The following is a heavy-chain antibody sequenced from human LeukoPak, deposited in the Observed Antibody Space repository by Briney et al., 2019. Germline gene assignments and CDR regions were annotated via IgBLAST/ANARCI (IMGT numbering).Heavy chain of an antibody. V-gene: IGHV4-38-2*01. CDR3: ARRYVGALDI. D-gene: IGHD5-12*01. Sequence: SETLSLTCAVSGYSISSGYYWGWIRQPPGKGLEWIGSIYHSGSTYYNPSLKSRVTISVDTSKNQFSLKLSSVTAADTAVYYCARRYVGALDIWGQGTMVTVSS. J-gene: IGHJ3*02. CDR2: IYHSGST. CDR1: GYSISSGYY.